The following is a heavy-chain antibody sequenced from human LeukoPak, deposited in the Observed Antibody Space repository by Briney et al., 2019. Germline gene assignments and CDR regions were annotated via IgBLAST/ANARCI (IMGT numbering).Heavy chain of an antibody. CDR1: GGSISSSSYY. J-gene: IGHJ5*02. D-gene: IGHD2-15*01. CDR3: ARPLGYCSGGSCSNWFDP. V-gene: IGHV4-39*01. Sequence: PSETLSLTSTVSGGSISSSSYYWGWIRQPPGKGLEWIGSIYYSGSTYYNPSLKSRVTISVDTSKNQFSLKLSSVTAADTAVYYCARPLGYCSGGSCSNWFDPWGQGTLVTVSS. CDR2: IYYSGST.